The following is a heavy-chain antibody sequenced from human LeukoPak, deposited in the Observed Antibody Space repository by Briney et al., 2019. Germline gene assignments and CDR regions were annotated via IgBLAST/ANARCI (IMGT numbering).Heavy chain of an antibody. CDR1: GYTFTSYG. D-gene: IGHD6-19*01. V-gene: IGHV1-18*01. Sequence: ASVKVSCKASGYTFTSYGISWVRQAPGQGLEWMGWISAYNGNANYAQKLQGRVTMTTDTSTSTAYMELRSLRSDDTAVYYCARGSDEEQWLVRHDYWGQGTLVTVSS. CDR3: ARGSDEEQWLVRHDY. CDR2: ISAYNGNA. J-gene: IGHJ4*02.